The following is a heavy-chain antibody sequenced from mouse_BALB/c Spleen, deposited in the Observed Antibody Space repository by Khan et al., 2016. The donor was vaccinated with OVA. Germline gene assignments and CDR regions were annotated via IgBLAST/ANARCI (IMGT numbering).Heavy chain of an antibody. J-gene: IGHJ2*01. D-gene: IGHD1-1*01. V-gene: IGHV3-2*02. CDR1: GYSITSDYA. CDR3: SSSVTIATVVATDFDY. Sequence: EVQLQESGPGLVKPSQSLSLTCTVTGYSITSDYAWNWIRQFPGNKLEWMGHISYSGRTSYNPSLKSRISITRDTSKNQFFLQLNSVTTEDTATFYCSSSVTIATVVATDFDYWGQGTTLTVSS. CDR2: ISYSGRT.